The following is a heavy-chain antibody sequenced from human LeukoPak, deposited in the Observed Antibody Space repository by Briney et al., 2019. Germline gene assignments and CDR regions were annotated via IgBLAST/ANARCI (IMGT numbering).Heavy chain of an antibody. CDR3: ARVGLYYDILTGHGLGRNDAFDI. D-gene: IGHD3-9*01. V-gene: IGHV3-30*04. CDR2: ISYDGSNK. J-gene: IGHJ3*02. Sequence: PGGSLRLSCAASGFTFSSYAMHWVRQAPGKGLEWVAVISYDGSNKYYADSVKGRFTVSRDNSKNTLYLQMNSLRAEDTAVYYCARVGLYYDILTGHGLGRNDAFDIWGQGTMVTVSS. CDR1: GFTFSSYA.